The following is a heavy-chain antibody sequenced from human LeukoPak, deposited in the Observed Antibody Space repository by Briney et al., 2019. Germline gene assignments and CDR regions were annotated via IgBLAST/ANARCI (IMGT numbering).Heavy chain of an antibody. CDR1: GYTFTGYY. D-gene: IGHD6-19*01. V-gene: IGHV1-2*02. Sequence: ASVKVSCKASGYTFTGYYMHWVRQAPGQGLEWMGWINPNSGGTNYAQKFQGRVTMTRDTSISTAYMELSRLRSDDTAVYYCARERGASIAVAQAYWGQGTLVPVSS. CDR3: ARERGASIAVAQAY. J-gene: IGHJ4*02. CDR2: INPNSGGT.